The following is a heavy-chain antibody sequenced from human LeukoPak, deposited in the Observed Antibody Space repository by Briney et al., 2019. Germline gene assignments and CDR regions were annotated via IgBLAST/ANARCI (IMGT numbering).Heavy chain of an antibody. J-gene: IGHJ6*03. V-gene: IGHV1-8*01. CDR2: MNPNSGNT. CDR1: GYTFTSYD. D-gene: IGHD3-3*01. CDR3: ARAVRAKNYDFWSGSTKTYYYYYMDV. Sequence: ASVKVSCKASGYTFTSYDINWVRQATGQGLEWMGWMNPNSGNTGYAQKFQGRVTMTRSTSISTAYMELSSLRSEDTAVYYCARAVRAKNYDFWSGSTKTYYYYYMDVWGKGTTVTVSS.